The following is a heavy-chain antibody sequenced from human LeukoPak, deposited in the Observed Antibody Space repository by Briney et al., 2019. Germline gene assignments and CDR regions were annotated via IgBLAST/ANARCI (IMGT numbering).Heavy chain of an antibody. CDR2: TYYRSKWYN. CDR1: GDSVSSNSAA. D-gene: IGHD3-10*02. CDR3: ARDHVEETYYYYYYGMDV. Sequence: SQTLSLTCAISGDSVSSNSAAWNWIRQSPSRGLEWLGRTYYRSKWYNDYAVSVKSRITINPDTSKNQFSLQLNSVTPGDTAVYYCARDHVEETYYYYYYGMDVWGQGTTVTVSS. V-gene: IGHV6-1*01. J-gene: IGHJ6*02.